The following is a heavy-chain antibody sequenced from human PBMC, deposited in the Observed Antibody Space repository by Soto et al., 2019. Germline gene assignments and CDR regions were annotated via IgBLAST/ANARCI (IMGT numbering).Heavy chain of an antibody. CDR3: ARDQGGYCSSTSCRVMGRSRWFDP. CDR1: GGSISSGGYY. Sequence: PSETLSLTCTVSGGSISSGGYYWSWIRQHPGKGLEWIGYIYYSGSTYYNPSLKSRVTISVDTSKNQFSLKLSSVTAADTAVYYCARDQGGYCSSTSCRVMGRSRWFDPWGQGTLVTAPQ. D-gene: IGHD2-2*01. J-gene: IGHJ5*02. CDR2: IYYSGST. V-gene: IGHV4-31*03.